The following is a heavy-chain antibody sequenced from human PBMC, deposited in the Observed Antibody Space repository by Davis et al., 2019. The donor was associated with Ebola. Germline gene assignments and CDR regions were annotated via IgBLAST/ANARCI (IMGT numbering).Heavy chain of an antibody. Sequence: GESLKISCSASGFTFSSYAISWVRQAPGQGLEWMGWISAYNGNTNYAQKLQGRVTMTTDTSTSTAYMELRSLRSDDTAVYYCARERPHYGDLDYYYGMDVWGQGTTVTVSS. D-gene: IGHD4-17*01. J-gene: IGHJ6*02. CDR2: ISAYNGNT. CDR1: GFTFSSYA. CDR3: ARERPHYGDLDYYYGMDV. V-gene: IGHV1-18*01.